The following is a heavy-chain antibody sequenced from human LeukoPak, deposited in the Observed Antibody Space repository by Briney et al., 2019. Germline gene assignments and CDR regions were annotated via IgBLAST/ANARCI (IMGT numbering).Heavy chain of an antibody. CDR1: GYTFTGYY. J-gene: IGHJ4*02. D-gene: IGHD1-14*01. CDR2: INPNSGGT. CDR3: ARSRGKPNYFDY. Sequence: ASVKGSCKASGYTFTGYYMHWVRQAPGQGLEWMGWINPNSGGTNYAQKFQGRVTMTRDTSISTAYMELSRLRSDDTAVYYCARSRGKPNYFDYWGQGTLVTVSS. V-gene: IGHV1-2*02.